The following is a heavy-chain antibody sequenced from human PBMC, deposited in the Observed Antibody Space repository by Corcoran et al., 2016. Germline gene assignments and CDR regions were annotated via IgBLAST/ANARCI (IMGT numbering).Heavy chain of an antibody. V-gene: IGHV1-69*01. CDR1: GGTFSSYA. J-gene: IGHJ4*02. D-gene: IGHD3-22*01. Sequence: QVQLVQSGAEVKKPGSSVKVSCKASGGTFSSYAISWVRQAPGQGLEWMGGTIPIFGTANYAQKFQGRVTITADESTSTAYMELSSLRSKDTAVYDCARDRGAYDSSDYYFDDGGQGTLVTVPS. CDR2: TIPIFGTA. CDR3: ARDRGAYDSSDYYFDD.